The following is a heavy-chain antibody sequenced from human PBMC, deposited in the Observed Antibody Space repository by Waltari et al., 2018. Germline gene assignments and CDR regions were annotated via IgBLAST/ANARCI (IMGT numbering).Heavy chain of an antibody. D-gene: IGHD3-22*01. V-gene: IGHV3-23*01. CDR1: GFTFSSYA. CDR3: SKDRGTMIGVVIIPTIFDY. Sequence: EVQLLESGGGLVQPGGSLRLSCAASGFTFSSYAMSWVRQAPGKGLEWVSAISGSGGSTYYADSVKGRFTISRDNSKNTLYLQMNSLRAEDTAVYYCSKDRGTMIGVVIIPTIFDYCGQGTLVTVSS. CDR2: ISGSGGST. J-gene: IGHJ4*02.